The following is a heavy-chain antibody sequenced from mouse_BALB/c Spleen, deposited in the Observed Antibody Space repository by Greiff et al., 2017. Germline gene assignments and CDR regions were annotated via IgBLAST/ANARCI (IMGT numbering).Heavy chain of an antibody. V-gene: IGHV1-14*01. J-gene: IGHJ4*01. CDR1: GYTFSSYV. Sequence: EVKLMESGPELVKPGASVKMSCKASGYTFSSYVMHWVKQKPGQGLEWIGYINPYNDGTKYNEKFKGKATLTSDKSSSTAYMELSSLTSEDSAVYYCARWLLYYYAMDDWGQGTSVTVSS. D-gene: IGHD2-3*01. CDR3: ARWLLYYYAMDD. CDR2: INPYNDGT.